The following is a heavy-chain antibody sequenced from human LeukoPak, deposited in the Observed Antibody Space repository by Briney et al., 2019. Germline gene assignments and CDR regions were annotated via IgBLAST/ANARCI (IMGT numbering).Heavy chain of an antibody. CDR2: ISGRGGRT. CDR1: GFTFSSYS. D-gene: IGHD3-10*02. J-gene: IGHJ6*04. CDR3: AELGITMIGGV. V-gene: IGHV3-23*01. Sequence: GGSLRLSCAAYGFTFSSYSMNWVRQAPGKGLEWVSGISGRGGRTYYAGSVKGRFTISRDNAKNSLYLQMNSLRAEDTAVYYCAELGITMIGGVWGKGTTVTISS.